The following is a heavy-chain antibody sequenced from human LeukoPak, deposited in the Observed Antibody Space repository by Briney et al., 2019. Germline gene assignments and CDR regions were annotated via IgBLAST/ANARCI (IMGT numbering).Heavy chain of an antibody. Sequence: SETLSLTCTVSGGSISSYYWSWIRQPPGEGLEWIGYIYYSGSTNYNPSLKSRVTISVDTSKNQFSLKLSSVTAADTAVYYCARSVRRNYMDVWGKGTTVTVSS. CDR1: GGSISSYY. J-gene: IGHJ6*03. D-gene: IGHD3-10*02. V-gene: IGHV4-59*08. CDR2: IYYSGST. CDR3: ARSVRRNYMDV.